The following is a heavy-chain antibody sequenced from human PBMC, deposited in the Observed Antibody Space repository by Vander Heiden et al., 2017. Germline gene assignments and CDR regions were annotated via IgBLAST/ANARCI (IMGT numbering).Heavy chain of an antibody. D-gene: IGHD2-15*01. CDR3: ARVGGNFCGRECAFDI. V-gene: IGHV1-69*01. CDR1: GGTFSSYA. CDR2: IIPIFGTA. J-gene: IGHJ3*02. Sequence: QVQLVQSGAEVKKPGSSAKVSCKASGGTFSSYAISWVRQAPGQGLEWMGGIIPIFGTANYAQKFQGRVTITADESTSTAYMELSSLRSEDTAVYYCARVGGNFCGRECAFDIWGQGTMVTVSS.